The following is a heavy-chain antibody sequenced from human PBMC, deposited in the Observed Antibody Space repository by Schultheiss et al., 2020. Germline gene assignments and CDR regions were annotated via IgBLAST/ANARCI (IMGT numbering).Heavy chain of an antibody. CDR1: GFTFSSYW. CDR2: IKQDGSEK. Sequence: GGSLRLSCAASGFTFSSYWMSWVRQAPGKGLEWVANIKQDGSEKYYVDSVKGRFTISRDNAKNSLYLQMNSLRAEDTAVYYCAKALLTTTVTTALFGYWGQGTLVTVSS. D-gene: IGHD4-17*01. V-gene: IGHV3-7*01. CDR3: AKALLTTTVTTALFGY. J-gene: IGHJ4*02.